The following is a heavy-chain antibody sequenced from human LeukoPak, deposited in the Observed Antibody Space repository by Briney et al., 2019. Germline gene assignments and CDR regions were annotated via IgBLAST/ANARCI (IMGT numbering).Heavy chain of an antibody. Sequence: PSETLSLTCTVSGGSISSSTYYWGWIRQPPGKGLEWIGSIYYSGSTYYNPSLKSRVTISADTSKNQFSLKLSSVTAADTAVYYCARGGDYKDRIVWFDPWGQGTLVTVSS. V-gene: IGHV4-39*01. CDR2: IYYSGST. J-gene: IGHJ5*02. CDR3: ARGGDYKDRIVWFDP. CDR1: GGSISSSTYY. D-gene: IGHD4-17*01.